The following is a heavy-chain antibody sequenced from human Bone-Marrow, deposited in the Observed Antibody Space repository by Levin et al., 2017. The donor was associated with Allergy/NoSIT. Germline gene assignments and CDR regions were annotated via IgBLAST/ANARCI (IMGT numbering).Heavy chain of an antibody. V-gene: IGHV4-30-4*01. Sequence: SETLSLTCTVSGGSISSGDYYWSWIRQPPGKGLEWIGYIYHGGNTYYNPSLRSRLTISVDTSKNQFSLKLSSVTAADTAVYYCARTGYCSGGTCSLGYYYYMDVWGKGTTVTVSS. CDR2: IYHGGNT. J-gene: IGHJ6*03. CDR1: GGSISSGDYY. CDR3: ARTGYCSGGTCSLGYYYYMDV. D-gene: IGHD2-15*01.